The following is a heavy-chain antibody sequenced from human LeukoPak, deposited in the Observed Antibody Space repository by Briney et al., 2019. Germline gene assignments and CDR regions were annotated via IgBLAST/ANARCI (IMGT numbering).Heavy chain of an antibody. CDR2: IYYSGST. CDR1: GGSLSSTSSY. J-gene: IGHJ4*02. V-gene: IGHV4-39*01. CDR3: ARQNGAGWFIDH. D-gene: IGHD4/OR15-4a*01. Sequence: SETLSLTCTVSGGSLSSTSSYGGWIRQPPGKGLEWIGSIYYSGSTYYNPSLESRVTMSVDTSKNQFSLKMTSVTAADTAVYYCARQNGAGWFIDHWGQGTLVTVSS.